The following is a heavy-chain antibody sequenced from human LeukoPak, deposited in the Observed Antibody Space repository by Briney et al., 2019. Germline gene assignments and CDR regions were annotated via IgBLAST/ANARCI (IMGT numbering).Heavy chain of an antibody. CDR2: IDSSGST. J-gene: IGHJ4*02. CDR1: GGSVRSYY. D-gene: IGHD4-17*01. V-gene: IGHV4-59*02. Sequence: PSETLSLTCSVSGGSVRSYYWSWIRQPPGKGLEWIGDIDSSGSTIYNPSLRSRVTISRDTSKNQFSLKPTSVTAADTAVYYCARGGTTVTSVLPGWGQGTLVTVSS. CDR3: ARGGTTVTSVLPG.